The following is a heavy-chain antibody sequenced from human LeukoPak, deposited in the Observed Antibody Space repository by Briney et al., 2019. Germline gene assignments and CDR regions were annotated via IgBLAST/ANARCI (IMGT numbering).Heavy chain of an antibody. CDR2: ISGSGGST. J-gene: IGHJ3*02. CDR1: GFTFSNYA. Sequence: PGGSLRLSCAASGFTFSNYAMNWVRRAPGKGLEWVSAISGSGGSTYYADSVKGRFTISRDNSKSTLFLQINSLRAEDTAVYSCAKVRSPCSSTSCYYDAFDIWGQGTMVTVSS. D-gene: IGHD2-2*01. V-gene: IGHV3-23*01. CDR3: AKVRSPCSSTSCYYDAFDI.